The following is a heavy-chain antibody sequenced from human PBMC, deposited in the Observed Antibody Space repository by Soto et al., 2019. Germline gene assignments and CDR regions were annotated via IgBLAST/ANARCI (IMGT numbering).Heavy chain of an antibody. Sequence: GGSLRHSCAASGGTLSTDSMNWGRQVPGKGLEWVSSISSSSYIYYADSVKGRFTISRDNAKNSLYLQMNSLRAEDTAVYYCARFQVGYDALAFRGQGSTVLVSS. D-gene: IGHD2-15*01. CDR3: ARFQVGYDALAF. CDR1: GGTLSTDS. V-gene: IGHV3-21*01. J-gene: IGHJ3*01. CDR2: ISSSSYI.